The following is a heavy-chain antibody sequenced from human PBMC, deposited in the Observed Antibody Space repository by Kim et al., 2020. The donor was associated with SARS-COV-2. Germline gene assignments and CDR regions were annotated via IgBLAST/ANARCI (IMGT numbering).Heavy chain of an antibody. CDR2: IYYSGST. J-gene: IGHJ5*02. D-gene: IGHD2-2*01. Sequence: SETLSLTCTVSGGSISSGGYYWSWIRQHPGKGLEWIGYIYYSGSTYYNPSLKSRVTISVDTSKNQFSLKLSSVTAADTAVYYCARGEGYQLLFSGGGFDPWGQGTLVTVSS. V-gene: IGHV4-31*03. CDR1: GGSISSGGYY. CDR3: ARGEGYQLLFSGGGFDP.